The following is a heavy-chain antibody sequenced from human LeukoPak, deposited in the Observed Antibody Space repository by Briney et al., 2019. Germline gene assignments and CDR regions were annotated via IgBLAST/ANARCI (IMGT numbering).Heavy chain of an antibody. D-gene: IGHD6-13*01. Sequence: GGSLRLSCAASGFTFSSYEMNWVRQAPGKGLEWVSSISSSSSYIYYADSVKGRFTISRDNSKNTLYLQMNSLRAEDTALYYCAKTGGIAAAHWGQGTLVTVSS. CDR3: AKTGGIAAAH. CDR1: GFTFSSYE. V-gene: IGHV3-21*04. CDR2: ISSSSSYI. J-gene: IGHJ4*02.